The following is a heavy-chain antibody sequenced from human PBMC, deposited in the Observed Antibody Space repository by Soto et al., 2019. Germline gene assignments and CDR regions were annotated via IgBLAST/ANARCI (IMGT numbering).Heavy chain of an antibody. D-gene: IGHD2-2*01. J-gene: IGHJ6*02. CDR2: IIPIFGTA. CDR1: GGTFSSYA. V-gene: IGHV1-69*13. CDR3: ARGTCSSTSCYLAHYYGLAV. Sequence: ASVKVSCKASGGTFSSYAISWVRQAPGQGLEWMGGIIPIFGTANYAQKFQGRVTITADESTSTAYMELSSLRSEDTAVYYCARGTCSSTSCYLAHYYGLAVWGQGTTVTVSS.